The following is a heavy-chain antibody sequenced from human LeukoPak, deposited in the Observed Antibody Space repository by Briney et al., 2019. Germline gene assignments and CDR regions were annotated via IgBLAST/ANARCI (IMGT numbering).Heavy chain of an antibody. CDR1: GYSFISYG. D-gene: IGHD3-22*01. CDR3: ARDIHYSDSSGYPEY. V-gene: IGHV1-18*01. CDR2: ISAYNGNI. Sequence: ASVTVSCKASGYSFISYGIGWVRQAPGQGLEWMGSISAYNGNINYAQKLQGRVTMTTDTSTSTAYMELRSLRSDDTAVYYCARDIHYSDSSGYPEYWGQGTLVTVSS. J-gene: IGHJ4*02.